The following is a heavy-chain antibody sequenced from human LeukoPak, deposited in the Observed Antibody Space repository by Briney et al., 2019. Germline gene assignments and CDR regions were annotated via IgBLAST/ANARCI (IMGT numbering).Heavy chain of an antibody. V-gene: IGHV3-23*01. CDR3: AKGVYYYDSSGYYYTYYFDY. CDR2: ISGGGGST. CDR1: GFTFSNYA. J-gene: IGHJ4*02. Sequence: PGGSLRLFCAASGFTFSNYAMSWVRQAPGKGLEWVSAISGGGGSTYYAGSVQGRFTISRDNSKNTLNLQINSLRAEDTAVYYCAKGVYYYDSSGYYYTYYFDYWGQGILVTVSS. D-gene: IGHD3-22*01.